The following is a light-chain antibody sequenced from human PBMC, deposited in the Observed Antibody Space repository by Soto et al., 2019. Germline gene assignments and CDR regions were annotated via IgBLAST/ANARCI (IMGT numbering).Light chain of an antibody. CDR2: MAS. V-gene: IGKV1-5*03. J-gene: IGKJ1*01. Sequence: DIQMTQSPSTLSASVGDRVTITCLASQSFSDWVAWYQQKPGKAPKLLVSMASNLQTGVPSRFSGSQSGTEFTLTISSVQPDDFATYYSQQYNTYKWTFGQGTKVEIK. CDR1: QSFSDW. CDR3: QQYNTYKWT.